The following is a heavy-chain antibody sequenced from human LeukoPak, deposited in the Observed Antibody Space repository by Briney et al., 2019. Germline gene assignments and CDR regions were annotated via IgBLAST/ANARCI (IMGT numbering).Heavy chain of an antibody. V-gene: IGHV4-59*12. CDR2: LYFTENT. CDR1: GASISSYY. D-gene: IGHD6-13*01. J-gene: IGHJ4*02. Sequence: SETLSLTCAVSGASISSYYWSWIRQPPGKGLEWIGYLYFTENTNYNPSLKSRVTISADTSKNQFSLKLNSVTPEDTAVYYCARGWEPYSSSLDYWGQGTLVTVSS. CDR3: ARGWEPYSSSLDY.